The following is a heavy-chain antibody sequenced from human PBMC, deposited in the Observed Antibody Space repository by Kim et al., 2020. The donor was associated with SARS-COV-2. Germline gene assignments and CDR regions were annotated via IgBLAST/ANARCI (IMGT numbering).Heavy chain of an antibody. V-gene: IGHV4-59*08. D-gene: IGHD3-10*01. CDR2: VSHSGYT. CDR3: ARRVTMGSTSSPDPNNWL. CDR1: GDSISRYY. Sequence: SETPSLTCTVSGDSISRYYWNWIRQPPGKGLEWIGHVSHSGYTVYNPSLESRVTMLIDTSKNQFSLRLSSVTAADTAVYYCARRVTMGSTSSPDPNNWL. J-gene: IGHJ5*01.